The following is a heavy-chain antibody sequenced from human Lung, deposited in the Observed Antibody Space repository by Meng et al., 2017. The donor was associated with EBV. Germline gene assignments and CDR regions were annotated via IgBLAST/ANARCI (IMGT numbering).Heavy chain of an antibody. Sequence: QVQLVQSGAAVKKPVSSVTVSCKAYGYTFTSYAMHWVRQAPGQRLEWMGWINAGNGNTKYSQKFQGRVTITRDTSASTAYMELSSLRSEDTAVYYCARGVGSDYWGQGTLVTVSS. V-gene: IGHV1-3*01. J-gene: IGHJ4*02. D-gene: IGHD1-26*01. CDR2: INAGNGNT. CDR1: GYTFTSYA. CDR3: ARGVGSDY.